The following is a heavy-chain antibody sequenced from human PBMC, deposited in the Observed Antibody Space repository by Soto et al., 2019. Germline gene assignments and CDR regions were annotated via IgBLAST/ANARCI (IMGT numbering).Heavy chain of an antibody. CDR2: IWYDGSNK. CDR3: ARDQGRGYSYGFDY. V-gene: IGHV3-33*01. J-gene: IGHJ4*02. CDR1: GFTFSSYG. D-gene: IGHD5-18*01. Sequence: QVQLVESGGGVVQPGRSLRLSCAASGFTFSSYGMHWVRQAPGKGLEWVAVIWYDGSNKYYADSVKGRFTISRDNSKNTLNLQMNSLRAEDTAVYYCARDQGRGYSYGFDYWGQGTLVTVSS.